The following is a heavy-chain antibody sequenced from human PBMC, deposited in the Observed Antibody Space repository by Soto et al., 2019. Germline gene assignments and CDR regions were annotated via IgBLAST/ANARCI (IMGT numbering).Heavy chain of an antibody. Sequence: QLQLQESGPGLVKPSETLSLTCTVSGGSISSSSYYWGWIRQPPGTGLEWIGSIYYSGTTYYNPSLKSRVTISVDASKNEFALKLSSVYAADTAVYYCARRSFTMVRGDPTGGMDFWGQGTTVTVSS. CDR2: IYYSGTT. J-gene: IGHJ6*02. CDR3: ARRSFTMVRGDPTGGMDF. D-gene: IGHD3-10*01. CDR1: GGSISSSSYY. V-gene: IGHV4-39*01.